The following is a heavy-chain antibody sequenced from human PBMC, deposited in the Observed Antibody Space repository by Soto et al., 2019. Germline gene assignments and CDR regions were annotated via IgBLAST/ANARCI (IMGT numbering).Heavy chain of an antibody. D-gene: IGHD2-2*02. CDR3: ARDHMGGDIVLVPAAISWFDP. Sequence: QVQLVQSGAEVKKPGSSVKVSCKASGGTFSSYAISWVRQAPGQGLEWMGGIIPIFGTANYAQKFQGRVTITADESTXXAXMXXSSLRSEDTAVYYCARDHMGGDIVLVPAAISWFDPWGQGTLVTVSS. V-gene: IGHV1-69*12. CDR2: IIPIFGTA. J-gene: IGHJ5*02. CDR1: GGTFSSYA.